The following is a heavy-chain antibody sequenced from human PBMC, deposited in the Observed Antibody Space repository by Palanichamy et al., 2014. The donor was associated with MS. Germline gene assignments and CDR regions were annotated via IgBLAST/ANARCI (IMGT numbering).Heavy chain of an antibody. CDR1: GFTVSSTY. J-gene: IGHJ4*02. CDR3: ARGLNYYDSSGYYWI. V-gene: IGHV3-53*01. D-gene: IGHD3-22*01. Sequence: EVQVVESGGGLIQPGGSLRLSCVASGFTVSSTYMSWVRQAPGKGLEWVSIIYSGGSTKYADSVKGRFTISRDNSKNTLYLQMNYLRAEDTAVYYCARGLNYYDSSGYYWIWGQGTLVTVSS. CDR2: IYSGGST.